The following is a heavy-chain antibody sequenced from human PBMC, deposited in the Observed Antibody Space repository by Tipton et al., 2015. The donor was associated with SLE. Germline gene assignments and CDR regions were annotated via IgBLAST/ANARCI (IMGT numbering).Heavy chain of an antibody. CDR3: ARHGREVAVGTVDS. Sequence: TLSLTCTVSCVSITSHYWSWIRQSPGKGLEWIGSIYDSGGIFYNPSLNSRLTISVDTSNNHFSLNLSSVTAADTAVYYCARHGREVAVGTVDSWGQGILVTVSS. J-gene: IGHJ4*02. V-gene: IGHV4-39*01. CDR2: IYDSGGI. CDR1: CVSITSHY. D-gene: IGHD6-19*01.